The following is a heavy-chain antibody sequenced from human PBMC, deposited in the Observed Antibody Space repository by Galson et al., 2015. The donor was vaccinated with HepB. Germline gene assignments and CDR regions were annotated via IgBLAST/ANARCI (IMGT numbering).Heavy chain of an antibody. Sequence: SVKVSCKASGGTFSSYTISWVRQAPGQGLEWMGRIIPILGIANYAQKFQGRVTITADKSTSTAYMELSSLRSEDTAVYYCARGYNWNDADDAFDIWGQGTMVTVSS. V-gene: IGHV1-69*02. CDR2: IIPILGIA. CDR1: GGTFSSYT. J-gene: IGHJ3*02. D-gene: IGHD1-20*01. CDR3: ARGYNWNDADDAFDI.